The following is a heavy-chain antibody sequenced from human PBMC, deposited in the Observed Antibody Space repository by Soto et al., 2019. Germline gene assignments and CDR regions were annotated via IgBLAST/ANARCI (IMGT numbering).Heavy chain of an antibody. CDR3: ARQPLTVFDAFDI. CDR1: GFTVSSNY. D-gene: IGHD3-9*01. CDR2: IYSGGST. Sequence: GGSLRLSCAASGFTVSSNYMSWVRQAPGKGLEWGSVIYSGGSTYYADSVKGRFTISRDNSKNTLYLQMNSLRAEDTAVYYCARQPLTVFDAFDIWGQGTMVTVSS. J-gene: IGHJ3*02. V-gene: IGHV3-66*04.